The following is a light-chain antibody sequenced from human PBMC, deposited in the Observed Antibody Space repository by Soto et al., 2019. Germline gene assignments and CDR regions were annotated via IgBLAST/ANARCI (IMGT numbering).Light chain of an antibody. J-gene: IGKJ4*01. CDR2: TAS. Sequence: AIQMTQSPSSLSASVGDRVTITCRASQGIRSELGWYQQKPGKAPNLLIYTASTLQSGVPSRFSGSGSGTDFTLTISSLQSEDFATYYCMQDYNYPLTFGGGTKVDIK. CDR1: QGIRSE. V-gene: IGKV1-6*01. CDR3: MQDYNYPLT.